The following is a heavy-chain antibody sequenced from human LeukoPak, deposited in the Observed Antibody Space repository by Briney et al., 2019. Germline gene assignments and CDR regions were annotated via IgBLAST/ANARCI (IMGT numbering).Heavy chain of an antibody. Sequence: SVKVSCKASGGTFSSYAISWVRQAPGQGLEWMGRIIPILGIANYAQKFQGRVTITADKSTSTAYMELSSLRSEDTAVYYCARDLSSGGSSNLRSFDYWGQGTLVTVSS. CDR1: GGTFSSYA. CDR2: IIPILGIA. V-gene: IGHV1-69*04. D-gene: IGHD2-15*01. CDR3: ARDLSSGGSSNLRSFDY. J-gene: IGHJ4*02.